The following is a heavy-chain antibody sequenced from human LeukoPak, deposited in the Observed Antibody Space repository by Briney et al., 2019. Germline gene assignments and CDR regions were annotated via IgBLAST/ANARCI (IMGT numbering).Heavy chain of an antibody. CDR3: ARGNYYDSSGYFDC. CDR1: GYTFTSYG. CDR2: ISAYNGNT. J-gene: IGHJ4*02. D-gene: IGHD3-22*01. Sequence: ASVNVSCKASGYTFTSYGICWVRQAPGQGREWMGWISAYNGNTNYTQKLQGRVTLTTDTFTSTAYMGLRSLRSDDTAVFYCARGNYYDSSGYFDCWGRGRLVGVCS. V-gene: IGHV1-18*01.